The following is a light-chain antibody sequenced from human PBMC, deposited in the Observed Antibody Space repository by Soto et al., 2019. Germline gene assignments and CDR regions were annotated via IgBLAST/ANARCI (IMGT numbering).Light chain of an antibody. V-gene: IGLV2-14*01. CDR3: FSYTSSGTYV. CDR2: EVS. Sequence: QSALTQPASVSGSPGQSITISCTGTSSGVGNYKYVSWYQQHPGKAPKLMIYEVSNRPSGVSNRFSGSKSGNTASLTISGLQAEDETDYYCFSYTSSGTYVFGTGTKVTGL. J-gene: IGLJ1*01. CDR1: SSGVGNYKY.